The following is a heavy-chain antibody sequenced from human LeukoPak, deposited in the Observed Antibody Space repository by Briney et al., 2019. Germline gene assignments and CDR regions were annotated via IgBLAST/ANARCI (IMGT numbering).Heavy chain of an antibody. J-gene: IGHJ4*02. Sequence: SGTLSRTCTVSGGSISSYYWSWIRQPAGKGLEWIGRIYTSGSTNYNPSLKSRVTMSVDTSKNQFSLKLSSVTAADTAVYYCARDTDSSGYYYPFAYWGQGTLVTVSS. CDR3: ARDTDSSGYYYPFAY. CDR2: IYTSGST. D-gene: IGHD3-22*01. CDR1: GGSISSYY. V-gene: IGHV4-4*07.